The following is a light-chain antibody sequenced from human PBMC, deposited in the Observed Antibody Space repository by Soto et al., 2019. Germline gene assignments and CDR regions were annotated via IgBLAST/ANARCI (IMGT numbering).Light chain of an antibody. CDR2: TAS. CDR3: QQSYSTPFS. V-gene: IGKV1-39*01. CDR1: QSISSD. Sequence: DIRMTQSPSSLSASVGDTVTITCRASQSISSDLNWYQQKPGKAPNLLMYTASNLQSGVPSRFSGSGSGTDFTLTISSLQPEDFATYYCQQSYSTPFSFGQGTRLDIK. J-gene: IGKJ5*01.